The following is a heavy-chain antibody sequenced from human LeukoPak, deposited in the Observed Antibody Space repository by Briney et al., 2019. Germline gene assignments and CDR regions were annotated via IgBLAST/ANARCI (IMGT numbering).Heavy chain of an antibody. V-gene: IGHV3-53*01. CDR2: IYSDGST. CDR1: GFTVSSNY. D-gene: IGHD1-26*01. J-gene: IGHJ4*02. CDR3: AREYSGSYFGY. Sequence: GGSLRLSCAASGFTVSSNYMSWVRQAPGKGLEWVSVIYSDGSTYYADSVKGRFTISRDNSKNTLYLQMNSLRAEDTAVYYCAREYSGSYFGYWGQETLVTVSS.